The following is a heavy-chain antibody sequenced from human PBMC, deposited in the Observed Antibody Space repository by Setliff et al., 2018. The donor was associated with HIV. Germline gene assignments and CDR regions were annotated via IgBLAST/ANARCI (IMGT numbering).Heavy chain of an antibody. D-gene: IGHD3-10*01. CDR2: IDWDDDK. J-gene: IGHJ3*02. CDR3: ARGPYGPPDAFDI. Sequence: VSGPTLVNPTQTLTLTCTFSGFSLSTSGMRVTWIRQPPGKALEWLARIDWDDDKFYSTSLETRLTISKDTSKSQVGLTMTNMDPVDTATYYCARGPYGPPDAFDIWGQGTMVTVSS. V-gene: IGHV2-70*04. CDR1: GFSLSTSGMR.